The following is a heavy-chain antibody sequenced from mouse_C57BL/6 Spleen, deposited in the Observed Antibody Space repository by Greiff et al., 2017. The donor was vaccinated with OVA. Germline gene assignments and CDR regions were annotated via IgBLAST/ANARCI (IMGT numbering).Heavy chain of an antibody. CDR2: ISSGSSTI. D-gene: IGHD2-4*01. V-gene: IGHV5-17*01. CDR1: GFTFSDYG. J-gene: IGHJ3*01. Sequence: EVQLVESGGGLVKPGGSLKLSCAASGFTFSDYGMHWVRQAPEKGLEWVAYISSGSSTIYYADTVKGRFTISTDNAKNTLFLQMTSRRSEDTAMYYCARGDYDYEFAYWGQGTLVTVSA. CDR3: ARGDYDYEFAY.